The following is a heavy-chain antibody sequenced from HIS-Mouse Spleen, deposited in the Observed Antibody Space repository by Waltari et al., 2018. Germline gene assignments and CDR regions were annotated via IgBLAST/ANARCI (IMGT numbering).Heavy chain of an antibody. CDR1: GGSISSSCYY. V-gene: IGHV4-39*07. D-gene: IGHD4-17*01. CDR3: ARDYGDNWFDP. CDR2: IYYSGST. Sequence: QLQLQESGPGLVKPSATLSLTCTVSGGSISSSCYYWGWTRQPPGKGLELIGSIYYSGSTYYNPSLKSRVTISVDTSKNQFSLKLSSVTAADTAVYYCARDYGDNWFDPWGQGTLVTVSS. J-gene: IGHJ5*02.